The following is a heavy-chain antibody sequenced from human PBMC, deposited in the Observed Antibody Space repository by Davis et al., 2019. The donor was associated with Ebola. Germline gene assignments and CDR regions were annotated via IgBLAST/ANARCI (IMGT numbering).Heavy chain of an antibody. CDR3: ARFRSRNYYYYGMDV. CDR1: GYSFTSYW. V-gene: IGHV5-51*01. J-gene: IGHJ6*02. CDR2: IYPGDSDT. Sequence: PGGSLRLSCKGSGYSFTSYWIGWVRQMPGKGLEWMGIIYPGDSDTRYSPSFQGQVTISADKSISTAYLQWSSLKASDTAMYYCARFRSRNYYYYGMDVWGQGTTVTVSS. D-gene: IGHD1-14*01.